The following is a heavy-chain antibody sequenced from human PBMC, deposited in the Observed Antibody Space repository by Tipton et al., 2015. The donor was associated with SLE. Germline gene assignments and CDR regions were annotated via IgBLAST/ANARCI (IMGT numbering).Heavy chain of an antibody. CDR3: ARVSGGALYYYYYGMDV. CDR1: GDSISRNPYY. J-gene: IGHJ6*02. D-gene: IGHD1-26*01. CDR2: FFYAGST. Sequence: TLSLTCSVSGDSISRNPYYWGWIRQPPGKGLEWIGSFFYAGSTYYNPSLKSRVTISVDTSKNQFSLKLRSVTAADTAVYYCARVSGGALYYYYYGMDVWGQGTTVTVSS. V-gene: IGHV4-39*07.